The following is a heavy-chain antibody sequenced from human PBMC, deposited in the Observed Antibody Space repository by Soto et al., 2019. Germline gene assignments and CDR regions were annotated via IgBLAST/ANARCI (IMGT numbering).Heavy chain of an antibody. CDR1: GFTFHDYA. CDR2: ITWNGGSM. Sequence: VQLVESGGGLVQPGRSLRLSCAASGFTFHDYAIHWVRQAPGKGLEWVSGITWNGGSMGYADSVQGRFSISRDNTRNSLYLQMNSLRAEDTALYYCAKSPRIAAAGVNYHYYYMDVWGKGTAVTVS. J-gene: IGHJ6*03. CDR3: AKSPRIAAAGVNYHYYYMDV. D-gene: IGHD6-13*01. V-gene: IGHV3-9*01.